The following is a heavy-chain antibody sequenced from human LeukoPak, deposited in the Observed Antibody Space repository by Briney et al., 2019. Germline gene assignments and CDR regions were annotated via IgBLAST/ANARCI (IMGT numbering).Heavy chain of an antibody. V-gene: IGHV1-8*01. CDR1: GYTFTSYD. CDR2: MNPNSGNT. D-gene: IGHD6-19*01. J-gene: IGHJ4*02. Sequence: ASVKVSCKASGYTFTSYDINWVRQATGQGLEWMGWMNPNSGNTGYAQKFQGRVTMTRNTSTSTAYMELSSLRSEDTAVYYCARVGYSSGWYRFDYWGQGTLVTVSS. CDR3: ARVGYSSGWYRFDY.